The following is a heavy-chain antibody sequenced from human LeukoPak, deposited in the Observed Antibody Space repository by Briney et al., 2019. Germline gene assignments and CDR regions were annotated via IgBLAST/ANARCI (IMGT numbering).Heavy chain of an antibody. V-gene: IGHV4-59*08. Sequence: SETLSLTCTVSGGSISSYYWSWIRQPPGKGLEWIGYIYYSGSTNYNPSLKSRVTISVDTSKNQFSLKLSSVTAADTAVYYCARPTMLVAFDIWGQGTMVTVSS. J-gene: IGHJ3*02. CDR1: GGSISSYY. D-gene: IGHD2-2*01. CDR3: ARPTMLVAFDI. CDR2: IYYSGST.